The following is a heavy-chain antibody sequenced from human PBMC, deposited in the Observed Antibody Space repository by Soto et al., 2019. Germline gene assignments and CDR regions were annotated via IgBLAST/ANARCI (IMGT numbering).Heavy chain of an antibody. J-gene: IGHJ5*02. V-gene: IGHV1-3*01. Sequence: QVPLVQSGAEVKKPGASVKVSCKASGYTFTSYAMHWVRQAPGQRLEWMGWINAGNGNTKYSQKFQGRVTITRDTPASTVYMELSSLRSEDTAVYYCARGGPDIVVVVASTPFEWFDPWGQGTLVTVSS. CDR3: ARGGPDIVVVVASTPFEWFDP. CDR1: GYTFTSYA. CDR2: INAGNGNT. D-gene: IGHD2-15*01.